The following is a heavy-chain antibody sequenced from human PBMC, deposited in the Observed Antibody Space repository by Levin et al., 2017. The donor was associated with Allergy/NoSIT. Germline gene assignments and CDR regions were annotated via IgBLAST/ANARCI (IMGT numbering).Heavy chain of an antibody. D-gene: IGHD6-19*01. J-gene: IGHJ6*02. Sequence: GGSLRLSCAASGFPFSSYAMSWVRQAPGKGLEWVSAISGSGGSTYYADSVKGRFTISRDNSKNTLYLQMNSLRAEDTAVYYCAKKPHSSGWWGGMDVWGQGTTVTVSS. V-gene: IGHV3-23*01. CDR1: GFPFSSYA. CDR2: ISGSGGST. CDR3: AKKPHSSGWWGGMDV.